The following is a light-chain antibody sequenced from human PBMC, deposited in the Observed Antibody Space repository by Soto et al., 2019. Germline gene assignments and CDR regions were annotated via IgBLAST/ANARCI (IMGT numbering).Light chain of an antibody. V-gene: IGKV3-11*01. CDR1: QSVSSY. CDR2: DAS. J-gene: IGKJ3*01. Sequence: EIGLPQSPATLSLSPGERATLSCRASQSVSSYLAWYQQKPGQAPRLLIYDASNRATGIPARFSGSGSGTDFTLTISSLEPEDFAVYYCQQRSNWPLTFGPGTKVDIK. CDR3: QQRSNWPLT.